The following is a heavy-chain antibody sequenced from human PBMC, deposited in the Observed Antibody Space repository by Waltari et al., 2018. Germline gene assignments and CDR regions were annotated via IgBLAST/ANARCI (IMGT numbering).Heavy chain of an antibody. Sequence: QVQLRESGPGLVKPSGTLSLTCAVSGDSLGSRDWLSWVRQPPGKGLEWIGQINRSGKANYNPSLESRATVSIDTSNNQLSLKVTSVTAADTAVYYCARDRGRGLYLDSWGQGTLVTVSP. D-gene: IGHD2-15*01. CDR2: INRSGKA. J-gene: IGHJ4*02. CDR3: ARDRGRGLYLDS. V-gene: IGHV4-4*02. CDR1: GDSLGSRDW.